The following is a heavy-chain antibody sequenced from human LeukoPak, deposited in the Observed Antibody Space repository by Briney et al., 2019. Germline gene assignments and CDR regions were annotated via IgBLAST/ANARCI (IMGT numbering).Heavy chain of an antibody. D-gene: IGHD2-2*01. Sequence: PGGSLRLSCAASGFIFSSYAMSWVRQAPGKGLGWVSGISGSGGSTYYSDSVKGRFAISRDNSKNTLFLQMNSLRAEDTAVYYCAKASRNCSRTSCYEYFQHWGQGTLVTVSS. J-gene: IGHJ1*01. CDR2: ISGSGGST. CDR1: GFIFSSYA. CDR3: AKASRNCSRTSCYEYFQH. V-gene: IGHV3-23*01.